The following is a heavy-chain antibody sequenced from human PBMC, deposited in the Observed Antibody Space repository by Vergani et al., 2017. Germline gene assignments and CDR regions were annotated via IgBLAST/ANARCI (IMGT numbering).Heavy chain of an antibody. CDR3: ARETEGSQYYYDSSVIL. D-gene: IGHD3-22*01. Sequence: QVPLVQSGAEVKKPGASVKVSCKASGYTFTSYYMHWVRQAPGQGLEWMGIINPSGGSTSYAQKFQGRVTMTRDTSTSTVYMELSSLRSEDTAVYYCARETEGSQYYYDSSVILWGQGTLVTVSS. CDR2: INPSGGST. V-gene: IGHV1-46*01. CDR1: GYTFTSYY. J-gene: IGHJ4*02.